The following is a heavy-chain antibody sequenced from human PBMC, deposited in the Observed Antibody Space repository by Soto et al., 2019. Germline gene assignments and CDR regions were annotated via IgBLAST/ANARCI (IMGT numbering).Heavy chain of an antibody. Sequence: GGSLRLSCAASGFTFSSYGMHWVRQAPGKGLEWVAIIWYDGSNKYYADSVKGRFTISRDNSKNTLYLQMNSLRAEDTAVYYCARDTGIAVANWFDPWGQGTLVTVSS. CDR1: GFTFSSYG. CDR2: IWYDGSNK. V-gene: IGHV3-33*01. CDR3: ARDTGIAVANWFDP. D-gene: IGHD6-19*01. J-gene: IGHJ5*02.